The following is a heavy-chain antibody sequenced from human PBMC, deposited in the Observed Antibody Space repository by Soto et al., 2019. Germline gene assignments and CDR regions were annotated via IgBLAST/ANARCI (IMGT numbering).Heavy chain of an antibody. CDR2: IKQDGNEK. CDR3: ARVVGAPNLFDP. D-gene: IGHD1-26*01. V-gene: IGHV3-7*04. CDR1: GLTFSSNW. J-gene: IGHJ5*02. Sequence: EVQLVESGGGLVQPGGSLRLSCAASGLTFSSNWMSWVRQAPGRGLECVANIKQDGNEKYYVDSGKGRFTISSDNAKNSLYLKRNSLRAEDTAVYYCARVVGAPNLFDPWGQGTLVTVSS.